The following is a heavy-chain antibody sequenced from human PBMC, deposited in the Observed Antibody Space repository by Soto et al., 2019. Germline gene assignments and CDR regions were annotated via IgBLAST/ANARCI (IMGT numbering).Heavy chain of an antibody. J-gene: IGHJ6*02. Sequence: GESLKISCKGSGYGFTTYWISWVRHMPGRGLEWMGRIDPSDSYTNYSPSFQGHVTISVDKSISTASLQWRSLKASDTAIYYCARRGVVVEPVAFHPYGVDVWGQGTTVTVSS. CDR3: ARRGVVVEPVAFHPYGVDV. V-gene: IGHV5-10-1*01. D-gene: IGHD2-2*01. CDR1: GYGFTTYW. CDR2: IDPSDSYT.